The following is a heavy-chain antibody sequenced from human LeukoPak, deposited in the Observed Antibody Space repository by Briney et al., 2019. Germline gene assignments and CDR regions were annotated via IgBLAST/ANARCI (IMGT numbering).Heavy chain of an antibody. J-gene: IGHJ3*02. CDR1: GFTFSDLY. Sequence: PGRSLRLSCAVSGFTFSDLYMGCVRQAPGEGLGWVARSRSKAQGYSTEYAASVKGRFTISRDDSKDLLYLQMNSLKTEDTAVYYCAREGRDAYNYAFDTWGQGTMVTVSS. CDR3: AREGRDAYNYAFDT. D-gene: IGHD5-24*01. CDR2: SRSKAQGYST. V-gene: IGHV3-72*01.